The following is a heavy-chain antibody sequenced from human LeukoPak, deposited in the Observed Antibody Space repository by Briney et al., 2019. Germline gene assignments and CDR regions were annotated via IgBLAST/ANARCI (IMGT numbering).Heavy chain of an antibody. V-gene: IGHV1-2*02. Sequence: ASVKVSCKASGYTFTDYYMHWVRQAPGQGLEWMGWINPNSGGTNYAEKFQGRVTMTRDTSITTAYMELSSLRSDGTAMYYCATLRRSGWYIGDWGQGTLVTVSS. J-gene: IGHJ4*02. CDR2: INPNSGGT. D-gene: IGHD6-19*01. CDR1: GYTFTDYY. CDR3: ATLRRSGWYIGD.